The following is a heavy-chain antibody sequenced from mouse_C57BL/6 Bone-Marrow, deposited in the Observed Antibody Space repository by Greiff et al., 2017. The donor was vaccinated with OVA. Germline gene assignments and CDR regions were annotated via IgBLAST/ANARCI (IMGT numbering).Heavy chain of an antibody. Sequence: QVQLQQSGAELVRPGTSVKVSCKASGYSFTNYLIEWVKQRPGQGLEWIGVINPGCGGTNYNEKFKGKATVTADKSSSTAYMQLNSLTSEDSAVYFCARWNYGSSLAYWGQGTLVTVSA. CDR1: GYSFTNYL. V-gene: IGHV1-54*01. J-gene: IGHJ3*01. CDR2: INPGCGGT. CDR3: ARWNYGSSLAY. D-gene: IGHD1-1*01.